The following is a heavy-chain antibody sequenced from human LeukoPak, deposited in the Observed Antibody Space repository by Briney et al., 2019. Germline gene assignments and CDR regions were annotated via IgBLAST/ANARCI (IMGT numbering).Heavy chain of an antibody. CDR3: ARDPNWGLRYWYFDL. D-gene: IGHD7-27*01. Sequence: PSGTLSLTCAVSGGSISSGNWWSWVRQTPGKGLEWTGEISHSGTTNYNPSLKSRVTISVDKSKNQFSLELSSVTAADTAVYYCARDPNWGLRYWYFDLWGRGTLVTVSS. J-gene: IGHJ2*01. CDR1: GGSISSGNW. V-gene: IGHV4-4*02. CDR2: ISHSGTT.